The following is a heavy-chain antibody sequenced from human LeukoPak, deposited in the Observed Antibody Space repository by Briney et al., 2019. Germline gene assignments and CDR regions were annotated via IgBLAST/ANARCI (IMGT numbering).Heavy chain of an antibody. J-gene: IGHJ4*02. Sequence: SETLSLTCTVSGDSLSSSNYYWGWIRQPPGKGLEWIGNIYHSGSTYYNPSLKSRVTISVDTSKNQFSLRLSSVTAAHTAVYYCARPTGSNNGWYGYWGQGILVTVSS. D-gene: IGHD6-19*01. CDR1: GDSLSSSNYY. CDR3: ARPTGSNNGWYGY. CDR2: IYHSGST. V-gene: IGHV4-39*01.